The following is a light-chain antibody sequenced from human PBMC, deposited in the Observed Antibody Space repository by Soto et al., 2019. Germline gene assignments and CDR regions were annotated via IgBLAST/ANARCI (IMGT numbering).Light chain of an antibody. CDR2: DAS. CDR1: QSVSSY. CDR3: HQRSNWPS. J-gene: IGKJ2*01. V-gene: IGKV3-11*01. Sequence: EIVLTQSPATLSLSPGERATLSCRASQSVSSYLAWYQQKPGQAPRLLFYDASNRATGIPARFTAGGSGTDFTLTISSLEPEDLAVYYCHQRSNWPSFGPRTKLEIK.